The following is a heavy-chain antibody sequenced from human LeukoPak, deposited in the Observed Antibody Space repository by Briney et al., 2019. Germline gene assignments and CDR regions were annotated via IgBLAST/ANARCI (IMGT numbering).Heavy chain of an antibody. CDR2: IRNFGET. V-gene: IGHV3-23*01. CDR3: ANIPPFDYGDYAIRLD. D-gene: IGHD4-17*01. CDR1: GFTFRNYA. Sequence: GASLRLSCAASGFTFRNYAMAWVRQAPGKGLEWVSSIRNFGETHYADSVRGRFIISRDNSQNTLYLQMNSLRAEDSALYYCANIPPFDYGDYAIRLDWGQGILVTVSS. J-gene: IGHJ4*02.